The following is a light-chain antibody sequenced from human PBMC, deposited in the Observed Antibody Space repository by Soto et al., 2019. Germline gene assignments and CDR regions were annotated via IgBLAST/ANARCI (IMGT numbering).Light chain of an antibody. CDR3: QQSYSVFKT. CDR2: AAS. CDR1: QSINRY. V-gene: IGKV1-39*01. J-gene: IGKJ1*01. Sequence: DIPMTQSPSSLSASVGDRVTITCRASQSINRYLNWYQQKPGKAPNLLIQAASSLKNGVPSRFSGSGSGTDFTLTISSLQPEDFATYYCQQSYSVFKTFGQGTKVEMK.